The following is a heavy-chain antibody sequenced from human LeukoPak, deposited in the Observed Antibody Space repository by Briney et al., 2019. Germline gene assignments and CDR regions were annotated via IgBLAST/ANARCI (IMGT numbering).Heavy chain of an antibody. J-gene: IGHJ3*02. D-gene: IGHD1-26*01. CDR1: GGSISSYY. CDR2: IYYSGST. Sequence: SETLSLTCTVSGGSISSYYWSWIRQPPGKGLEWIGYIYYSGSTNYNPSLKSRVTISVDTSKNQFSLKLSSVTAADTAVYYCARHIVGGLDAFDIWGQGTMVTVSS. V-gene: IGHV4-59*08. CDR3: ARHIVGGLDAFDI.